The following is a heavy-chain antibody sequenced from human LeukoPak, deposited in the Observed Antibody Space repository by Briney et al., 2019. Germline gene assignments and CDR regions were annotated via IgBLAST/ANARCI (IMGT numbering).Heavy chain of an antibody. CDR2: INPNSGGT. V-gene: IGHV1-2*02. CDR3: ARAGSLLLWFGESPPDAFDI. D-gene: IGHD3-10*01. Sequence: SVKVSCKASGYTFTGYYMHWVRQAPGQGLEWMGWINPNSGGTNYAQKFQGRVTMTRDTSISTAYMELSRLRSDDTAVYYCARAGSLLLWFGESPPDAFDIWGQGTMVTVSS. J-gene: IGHJ3*02. CDR1: GYTFTGYY.